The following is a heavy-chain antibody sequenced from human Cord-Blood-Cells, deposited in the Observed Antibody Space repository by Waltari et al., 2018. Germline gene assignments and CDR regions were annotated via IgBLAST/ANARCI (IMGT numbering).Heavy chain of an antibody. J-gene: IGHJ5*02. CDR3: ARHYGSGSYSNWFDP. D-gene: IGHD3-10*01. CDR1: GGSFSGYY. Sequence: QVQLQQWGAGLLKPSETLSLTCAVYGGSFSGYYWSWIRQPPGKGLEWIGEINHRGRTKYDPSLKGRVTISVDTSKNQFSLKLSSVTAADTAVYYCARHYGSGSYSNWFDPWGQGTLVTVSS. CDR2: INHRGRT. V-gene: IGHV4-34*01.